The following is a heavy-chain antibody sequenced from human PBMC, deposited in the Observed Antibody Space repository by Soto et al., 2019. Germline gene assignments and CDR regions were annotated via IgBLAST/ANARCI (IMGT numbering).Heavy chain of an antibody. D-gene: IGHD4-17*01. V-gene: IGHV4-34*01. CDR2: INHSGST. J-gene: IGHJ6*03. CDR3: ARGEDDYGDQHYYYYYYMDV. Sequence: SETLSLTCAVYGGSFSGYYWSWIRQPPGKGLEWIGEINHSGSTNYNPSLKSRVTISVDTSKNQFSLKLSSVTAADTAVYYCARGEDDYGDQHYYYYYYMDVWGKGTTVTVSS. CDR1: GGSFSGYY.